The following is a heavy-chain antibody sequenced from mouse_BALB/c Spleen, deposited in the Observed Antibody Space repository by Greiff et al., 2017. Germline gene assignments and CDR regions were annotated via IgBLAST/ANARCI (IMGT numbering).Heavy chain of an antibody. Sequence: VQLQQSGAELMKPGASVKISCKATGYTFSSYWIEWVKQRPGHGLEWIGEILPGSGSTNYNEKFKGKATFTADTSSNTAYMQLSSLTSEDSAVYYCARNYRYDGGNYCDYWGQGTTLTVSS. CDR2: ILPGSGST. D-gene: IGHD2-14*01. CDR1: GYTFSSYW. V-gene: IGHV1-9*01. J-gene: IGHJ2*01. CDR3: ARNYRYDGGNYCDY.